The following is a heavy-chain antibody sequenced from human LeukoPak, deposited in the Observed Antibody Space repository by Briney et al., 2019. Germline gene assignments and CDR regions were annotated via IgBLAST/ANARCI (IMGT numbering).Heavy chain of an antibody. CDR3: ARRSSGYYYLYNWFDP. CDR1: GYTFTSYD. D-gene: IGHD3-22*01. V-gene: IGHV1-8*01. J-gene: IGHJ5*02. CDR2: MNPNSGNT. Sequence: ASVKVSCKASGYTFTSYDINWVRQATGQGLEWMGWMNPNSGNTGYAQKFQGRVTMTRNTSISTAYMELSRLRSEDTAVYYCARRSSGYYYLYNWFDPWGQGTLVTVSS.